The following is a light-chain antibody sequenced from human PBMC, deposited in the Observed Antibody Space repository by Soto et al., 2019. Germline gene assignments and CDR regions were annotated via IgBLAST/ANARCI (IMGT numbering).Light chain of an antibody. J-gene: IGKJ1*01. Sequence: IVLTQSPGTLSLSPGARATLSCSDNQSVRGNYLAWYQQRPGQAPRLLIYGASSRATGVPDRFRGSGSGTDFTLTISRLEPEDFAVYYCQNYGGSPAWTFGQGTKVDIK. CDR1: QSVRGNY. CDR2: GAS. CDR3: QNYGGSPAWT. V-gene: IGKV3-20*01.